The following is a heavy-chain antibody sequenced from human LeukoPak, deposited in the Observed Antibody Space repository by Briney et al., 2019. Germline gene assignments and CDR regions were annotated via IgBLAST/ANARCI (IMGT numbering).Heavy chain of an antibody. Sequence: GGSLRLSCAASGFTFSNYAMSWVRQAPGKGLEWVSTISGSGVSTDYADSVKGRFTISRDNSKNTLYLQMNSLRAEDTAVYYCARILGSYSDYWGQGTLVTVSS. D-gene: IGHD3-16*01. CDR1: GFTFSNYA. CDR3: ARILGSYSDY. J-gene: IGHJ4*02. CDR2: ISGSGVST. V-gene: IGHV3-23*01.